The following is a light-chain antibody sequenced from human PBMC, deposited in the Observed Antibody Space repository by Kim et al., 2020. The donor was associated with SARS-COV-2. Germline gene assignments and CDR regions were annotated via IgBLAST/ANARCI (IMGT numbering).Light chain of an antibody. CDR2: GAS. J-gene: IGKJ2*03. Sequence: SASVGDRVTITCRASQSINWFCNWYQLRPGKAPKVLIYGASKLQSGVPSRFSGSGSGTEFTLTISSLQPEDFATYFCQQSYSTPYSFGQGTKLEIK. V-gene: IGKV1-39*01. CDR3: QQSYSTPYS. CDR1: QSINWF.